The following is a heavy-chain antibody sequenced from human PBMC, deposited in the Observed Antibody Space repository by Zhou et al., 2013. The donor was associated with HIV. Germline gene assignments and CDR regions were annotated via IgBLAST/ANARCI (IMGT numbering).Heavy chain of an antibody. D-gene: IGHD1-26*01. CDR1: GYTFISYG. CDR3: ASGIVGAQDYYYMDV. V-gene: IGHV1-18*01. Sequence: QVQLVQSGAEMKKPGASVKVSCKASGYTFISYGISWVRQAPGQGLEWLGWISVYNGDTNYAQKFQGRVTMTTDTSTNTAYMELRSLRSDDTAVYYCASGIVGAQDYYYMDVWGKGTTVTVSS. CDR2: ISVYNGDT. J-gene: IGHJ6*03.